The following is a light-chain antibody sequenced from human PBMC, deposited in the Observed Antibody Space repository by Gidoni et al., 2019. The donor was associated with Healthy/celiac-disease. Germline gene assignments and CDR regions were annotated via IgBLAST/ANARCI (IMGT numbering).Light chain of an antibody. Sequence: HSALPQPASVSRSPGQSITISCTGTSSDVGGYNYVSWYQQHPGKAPKLMIYDVSNRPSGVSNRFSGSKSGNTASLTIAGLQAEDEADYYCSSYTSSSTYVFGTGTKVTVL. V-gene: IGLV2-14*03. CDR1: SSDVGGYNY. CDR2: DVS. CDR3: SSYTSSSTYV. J-gene: IGLJ1*01.